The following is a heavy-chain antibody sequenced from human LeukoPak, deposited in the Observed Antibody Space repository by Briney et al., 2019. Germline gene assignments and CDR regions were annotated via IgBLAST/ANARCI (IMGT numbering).Heavy chain of an antibody. Sequence: PGGSLRLSCAASGFTFRIYWMSWVRQAPGKGLEWVANIKQDGTKKYYVDSVKGRFTISRDNAEDSLYLQMNRLRAEDTAVYYCARDATAPSFDYWGQGTLVTVSS. V-gene: IGHV3-7*05. CDR1: GFTFRIYW. CDR3: ARDATAPSFDY. CDR2: IKQDGTKK. D-gene: IGHD2-2*01. J-gene: IGHJ4*02.